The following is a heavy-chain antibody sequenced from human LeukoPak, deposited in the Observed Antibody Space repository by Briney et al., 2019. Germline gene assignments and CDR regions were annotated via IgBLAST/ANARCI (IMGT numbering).Heavy chain of an antibody. D-gene: IGHD2-8*01. J-gene: IGHJ4*02. CDR3: AHIYCTNINCPHYFEY. Sequence: SGPTLVNPTQTLTLTCTFSGFSLSTSGVGVGWIRQPPGDALEWLALIYWNDDKRYSPSLKSRLAITKDTSKNQVVLTMTNMDPVDTATYYCAHIYCTNINCPHYFEYWGQGTLVTVSS. CDR1: GFSLSTSGVG. CDR2: IYWNDDK. V-gene: IGHV2-5*01.